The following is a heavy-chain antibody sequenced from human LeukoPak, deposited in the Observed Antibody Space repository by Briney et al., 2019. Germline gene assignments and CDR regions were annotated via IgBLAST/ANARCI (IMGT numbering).Heavy chain of an antibody. V-gene: IGHV4-61*01. J-gene: IGHJ4*02. CDR1: GGSVSSGSYY. CDR2: IYYSGST. CDR3: ARDGSEGIYY. Sequence: PSETLSLTCTVSGGSVSSGSYYWSWIRQPPGKGLEWIGYIYYSGSTNYNPSLKSRVTISVDTSKNQFSLKLSSVTAADTAVYYCARDGSEGIYYWGQGTLVTVSS.